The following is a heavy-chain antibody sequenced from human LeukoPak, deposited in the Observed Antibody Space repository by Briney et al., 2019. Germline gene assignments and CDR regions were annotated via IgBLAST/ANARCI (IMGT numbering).Heavy chain of an antibody. Sequence: SVKVSCKASGGTFSSYAISWVRQAPGQGLEWMGGIIPIFGTANYAQKFQGRVTITADESTSTAYMELSSLRSEDTVVYYCATSSGWYWGNAFDIWGQGTMVTVSS. V-gene: IGHV1-69*13. CDR2: IIPIFGTA. J-gene: IGHJ3*02. CDR1: GGTFSSYA. CDR3: ATSSGWYWGNAFDI. D-gene: IGHD6-19*01.